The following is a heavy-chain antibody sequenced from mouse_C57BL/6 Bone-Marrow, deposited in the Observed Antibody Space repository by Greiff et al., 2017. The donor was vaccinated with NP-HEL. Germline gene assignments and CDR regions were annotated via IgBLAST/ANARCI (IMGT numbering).Heavy chain of an antibody. CDR1: GFTFTDYY. CDR3: ARSIYYDYADDPFYAMDY. D-gene: IGHD2-4*01. CDR2: IRNKANGYTT. J-gene: IGHJ4*01. Sequence: EVKLMESGGGLVQPGGSLSLSCAASGFTFTDYYMSWVRQPPGKALEWLGFIRNKANGYTTEYSASVKGRFTISRDTSQSILYLQMNALRAEDSATYYCARSIYYDYADDPFYAMDYGGQGTAVTVSS. V-gene: IGHV7-3*01.